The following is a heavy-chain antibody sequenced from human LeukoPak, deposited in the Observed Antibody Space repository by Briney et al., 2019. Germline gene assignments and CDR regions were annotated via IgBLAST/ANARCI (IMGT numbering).Heavy chain of an antibody. D-gene: IGHD3-3*01. Sequence: SRTLSLTCGVSGGSVTSTNWWTWVRPPPRKGLEWIGEVHLDGRTNYNPSLKSRLTMSVDLSENHISLKLTSVTAADTAVSYCAREGGFSRPLDCSGQGTLVTVSS. CDR2: VHLDGRT. J-gene: IGHJ4*02. V-gene: IGHV4-4*02. CDR1: GGSVTSTNW. CDR3: AREGGFSRPLDC.